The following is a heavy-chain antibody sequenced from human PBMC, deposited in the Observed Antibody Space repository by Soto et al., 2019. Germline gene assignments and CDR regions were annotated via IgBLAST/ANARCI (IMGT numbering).Heavy chain of an antibody. CDR3: ARVLYDFWSGYVHYYFDY. Sequence: GASVKVSCKASGGTFSSYAISWVRQAPGQGLEWMGGIIPIFGTANYAQKFQGRVTITADKSTSTAYMELSSLRSEDPAVYYCARVLYDFWSGYVHYYFDYWGQGTLGTVSS. J-gene: IGHJ4*02. CDR2: IIPIFGTA. CDR1: GGTFSSYA. D-gene: IGHD3-3*01. V-gene: IGHV1-69*06.